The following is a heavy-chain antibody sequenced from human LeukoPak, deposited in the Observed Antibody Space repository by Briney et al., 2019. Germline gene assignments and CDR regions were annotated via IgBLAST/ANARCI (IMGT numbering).Heavy chain of an antibody. V-gene: IGHV1-2*02. CDR1: GYTFTGYY. D-gene: IGHD6-13*01. CDR2: INPNSGGT. J-gene: IGHJ5*02. Sequence: ASVKVSCKASGYTFTGYYMHWVRQAPGQGLEWMGWINPNSGGTNYAQKFQGRVTMTRDTSISTAYMELSRLRSDDTAVYYCARAPVLTDSSSWYGSGWFDPWGQGTLVTVSS. CDR3: ARAPVLTDSSSWYGSGWFDP.